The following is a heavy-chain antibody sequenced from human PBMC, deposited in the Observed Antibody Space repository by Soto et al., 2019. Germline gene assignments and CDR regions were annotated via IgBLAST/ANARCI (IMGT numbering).Heavy chain of an antibody. Sequence: GGSLRLSCAASGFTFRSYARSWVRQAPGKGLEWVSAISGSGGSTYYADSVKGRFTISRDNSKNTLYLQMNSLRAEDTAVYYCAKDLISFGRLDFDYWGQGTLVTVSS. CDR1: GFTFRSYA. CDR3: AKDLISFGRLDFDY. D-gene: IGHD3-3*01. V-gene: IGHV3-23*01. CDR2: ISGSGGST. J-gene: IGHJ4*02.